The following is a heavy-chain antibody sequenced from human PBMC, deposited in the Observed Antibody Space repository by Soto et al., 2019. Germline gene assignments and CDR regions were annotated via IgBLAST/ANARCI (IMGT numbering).Heavy chain of an antibody. CDR2: IDNSGGIT. D-gene: IGHD5-18*01. CDR1: GFTFSTYA. Sequence: GGSLRLSCAASGFTFSTYAMSWVRQAPGKGLEWVSTIDNSGGITYYADSVKGRFTISRDNSRNTLYLQMNSLRAEDTAVYYCAKGGYNYGFLFDCWGQGTLVTVSS. CDR3: AKGGYNYGFLFDC. J-gene: IGHJ4*02. V-gene: IGHV3-23*05.